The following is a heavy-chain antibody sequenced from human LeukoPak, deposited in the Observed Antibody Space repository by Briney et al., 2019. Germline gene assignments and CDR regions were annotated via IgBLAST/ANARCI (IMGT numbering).Heavy chain of an antibody. J-gene: IGHJ4*02. V-gene: IGHV3-23*01. CDR1: GFTFSSYA. D-gene: IGHD3-3*01. CDR3: AKEGDFWSGYHYSFDY. Sequence: GGSLRLSCAASGFTFSSYAMNWVRQAPGKGLEWVSGISSSGGSTNYADSVKGRFTISRDNSKNAPYLQMNSLRAEDTALYYCAKEGDFWSGYHYSFDYWGQGTLVTVSS. CDR2: ISSSGGST.